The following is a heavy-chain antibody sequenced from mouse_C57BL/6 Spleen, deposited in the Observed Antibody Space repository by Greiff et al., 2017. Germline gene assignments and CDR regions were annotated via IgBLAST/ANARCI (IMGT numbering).Heavy chain of an antibody. D-gene: IGHD2-4*01. CDR3: ARTCYDYDGDRSMDY. Sequence: VQLKESGAELMRPGASVKLSCKATGYTFTGYWIEWVKQRPGHGLEWIGEILPGSGSTNYNEKFKGKATFTADTSSNTAYMKLSSLTTEDSAIYYCARTCYDYDGDRSMDYWGQGTSVTVSS. J-gene: IGHJ4*01. V-gene: IGHV1-9*01. CDR1: GYTFTGYW. CDR2: ILPGSGST.